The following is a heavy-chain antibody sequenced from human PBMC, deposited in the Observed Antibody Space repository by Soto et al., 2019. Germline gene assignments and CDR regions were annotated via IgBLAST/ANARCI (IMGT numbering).Heavy chain of an antibody. J-gene: IGHJ6*02. CDR2: ISSNGGST. CDR1: GFTFSSYA. Sequence: PGGSLRLSCSASGFTFSSYAMHWVRQAPGKGLEYVSAISSNGGSTYYADSVKGRFTISRDNSKNTLYLQMSSLRAEDTAMYYWVKDLFLPPQYYYGMDVGAQGPRFPVS. V-gene: IGHV3-64D*08. CDR3: VKDLFLPPQYYYGMDV.